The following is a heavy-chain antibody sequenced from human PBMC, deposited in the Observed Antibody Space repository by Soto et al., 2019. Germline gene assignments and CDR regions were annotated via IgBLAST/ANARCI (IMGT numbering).Heavy chain of an antibody. V-gene: IGHV3-48*04. CDR3: AKDGSPAATTPPYYYYGMDV. CDR1: GFTFSSYS. J-gene: IGHJ6*02. CDR2: ISSSSSTI. Sequence: GGSLRLSCAASGFTFSSYSMNWVRQAPGRGLEWVSYISSSSSTIYYADSVKGRFTISRDNSKNSLYLQMNSLRTEDTALYYCAKDGSPAATTPPYYYYGMDVWGQGTTVTVSS. D-gene: IGHD2-15*01.